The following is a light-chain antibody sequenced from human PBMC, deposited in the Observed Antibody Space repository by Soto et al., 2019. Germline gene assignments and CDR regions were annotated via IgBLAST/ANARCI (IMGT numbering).Light chain of an antibody. Sequence: QSALTQPASVSGSPGQSITISCTGTSSDVGSYNLGAWYQQHPGKAPKLMIYEGSKRLSGVSNRFSGSKSGNTASLTISGLQADDEADYYCCSYAGSSTWVFGGGTKLTVL. J-gene: IGLJ3*02. CDR1: SSDVGSYNL. V-gene: IGLV2-23*01. CDR2: EGS. CDR3: CSYAGSSTWV.